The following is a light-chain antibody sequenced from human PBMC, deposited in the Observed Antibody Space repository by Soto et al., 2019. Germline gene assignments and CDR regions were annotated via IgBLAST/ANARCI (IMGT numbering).Light chain of an antibody. Sequence: QSALTQPRSVSGSPGQSVTISCTGTSSDVGGYNYVSWYQQHPGKAPKLMIYDVTKRPSGVPDRFSGSKSGNTASLTISGLQAEDEADCYCCSYAGSYTWLFGGGTKVTVL. V-gene: IGLV2-11*01. J-gene: IGLJ2*01. CDR1: SSDVGGYNY. CDR3: CSYAGSYTWL. CDR2: DVT.